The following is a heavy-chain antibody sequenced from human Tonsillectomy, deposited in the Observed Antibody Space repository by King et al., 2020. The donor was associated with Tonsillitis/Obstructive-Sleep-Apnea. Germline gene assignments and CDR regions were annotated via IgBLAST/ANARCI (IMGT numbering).Heavy chain of an antibody. Sequence: VQLQESGPGLVKPSETLSLTCTVSGGFISSYYWSWIRQPPGKGLEWIGYIYYSGSTNYNPSLKSRVTISVDTSKNQFSLKLSSVTAADTAVYYCARHVSQYYFDYWGQGTLVTVSS. D-gene: IGHD5/OR15-5a*01. CDR3: ARHVSQYYFDY. CDR1: GGFISSYY. J-gene: IGHJ4*02. CDR2: IYYSGST. V-gene: IGHV4-59*08.